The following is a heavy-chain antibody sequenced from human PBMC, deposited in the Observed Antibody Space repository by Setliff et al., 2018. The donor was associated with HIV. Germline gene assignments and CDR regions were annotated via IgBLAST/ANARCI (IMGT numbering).Heavy chain of an antibody. CDR1: GYSISSSYY. V-gene: IGHV4-38-2*01. D-gene: IGHD1-26*01. Sequence: SETLSLTCAVSGYSISSSYYWGWIRQPPGKGLEWIASVYHGGSAYYNPSLKSRVTTSVDTSKNQFSLRLSSVTAADTAVYYCARQGIVGVALAFDIWGQGTKVTVSS. J-gene: IGHJ3*02. CDR3: ARQGIVGVALAFDI. CDR2: VYHGGSA.